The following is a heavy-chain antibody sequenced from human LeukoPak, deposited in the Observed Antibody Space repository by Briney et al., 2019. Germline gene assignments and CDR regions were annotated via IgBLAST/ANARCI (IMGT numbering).Heavy chain of an antibody. CDR3: AKRGLGDREAFDI. CDR1: GFTFSDYN. J-gene: IGHJ3*02. Sequence: PGGSLRLSCAASGFTFSDYNMNWVRQSPEKGLEWVSSNSGSGGSTYYADSVEGRFTISRDNSKNTLYLQMNSLRAEDTAVYYCAKRGLGDREAFDIWGQGTMVTVSS. D-gene: IGHD2-21*02. V-gene: IGHV3-23*01. CDR2: NSGSGGST.